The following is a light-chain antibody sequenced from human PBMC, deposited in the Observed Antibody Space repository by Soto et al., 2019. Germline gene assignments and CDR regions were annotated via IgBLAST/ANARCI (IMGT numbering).Light chain of an antibody. J-gene: IGLJ1*01. Sequence: SALTQPASVSGSPGQSITISCTGTSSAVGGHNYVSWYQQHPGKAPKLLIYEITNRPSGVSHRFSGSRSGNTASLTISGLQAEDEADYYCKSYRTIRILVFGTGTKVTVL. CDR1: SSAVGGHNY. CDR2: EIT. V-gene: IGLV2-14*01. CDR3: KSYRTIRILV.